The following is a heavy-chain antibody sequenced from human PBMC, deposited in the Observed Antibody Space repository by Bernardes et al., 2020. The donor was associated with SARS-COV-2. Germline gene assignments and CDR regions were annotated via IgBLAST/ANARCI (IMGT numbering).Heavy chain of an antibody. D-gene: IGHD2-2*02. V-gene: IGHV5-51*01. CDR1: VYSFTSYW. CDR2: IYPGDSDT. Sequence: GGSLQISCKGSVYSFTSYWIGWVRQMPGKGLEWMGIIYPGDSDTRYSPSFQGQVTISADKSISTAYLQWSSLKASDTAMYYCARLDYKYQLLYRGVLNYWGQGTLVTVSS. CDR3: ARLDYKYQLLYRGVLNY. J-gene: IGHJ4*02.